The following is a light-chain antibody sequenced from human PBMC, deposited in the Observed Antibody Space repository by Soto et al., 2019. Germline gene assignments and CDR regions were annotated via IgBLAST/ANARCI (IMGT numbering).Light chain of an antibody. CDR1: QSINSW. V-gene: IGKV1-5*03. CDR3: QQYTSYST. CDR2: KAS. J-gene: IGKJ1*01. Sequence: DIQMTQSPSTLSASVGDRVTITCRASQSINSWLAWYQQKPGRAPKLLIYKASSLESGVPSSFSGSGSGTEFTITISSLQPDDFATYYCQQYTSYSTFGQGTKVEIK.